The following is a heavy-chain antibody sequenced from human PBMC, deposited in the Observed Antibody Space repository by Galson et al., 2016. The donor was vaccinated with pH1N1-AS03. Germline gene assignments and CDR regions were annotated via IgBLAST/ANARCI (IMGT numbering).Heavy chain of an antibody. CDR2: ISAGGRDK. CDR1: GFTFSTHG. V-gene: IGHV3-23*01. Sequence: SLRLSCAGSGFTFSTHGMTWVRQAPGKGLEWVSSISAGGRDKYYADAVKGRFSISRDNSEDTLDLVMNSLRAEDTAVYYCTKARIDYGDYISGHWGQGTLVTVSS. CDR3: TKARIDYGDYISGH. D-gene: IGHD4-17*01. J-gene: IGHJ4*02.